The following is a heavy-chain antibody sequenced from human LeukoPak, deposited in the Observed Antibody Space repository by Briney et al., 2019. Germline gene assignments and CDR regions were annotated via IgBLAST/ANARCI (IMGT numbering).Heavy chain of an antibody. Sequence: GGSLRLSCAASGFTFSSYAMSWVRQAPGKGLEWFSAISGSGGSTYYADSVKGRFTISRDNSKNTLYLQMNSLRAEDTAVYYCAKVLVGATGAEYFQHWGQGTLVTVSS. CDR2: ISGSGGST. CDR3: AKVLVGATGAEYFQH. V-gene: IGHV3-23*01. J-gene: IGHJ1*01. D-gene: IGHD1-26*01. CDR1: GFTFSSYA.